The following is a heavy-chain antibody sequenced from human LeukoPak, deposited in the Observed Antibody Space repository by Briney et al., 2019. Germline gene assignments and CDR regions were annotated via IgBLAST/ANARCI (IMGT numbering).Heavy chain of an antibody. CDR2: VNRDGGET. V-gene: IGHV3-7*03. Sequence: GGSLRLSCAASGFALSSRWMTWVRQVPGRGPEWVANVNRDGGETYYLDSVKGRFTISKDNAKNSLYLQMNSLRAEDTALYHCARNNGMDVWGQGTTVIVSS. CDR1: GFALSSRW. J-gene: IGHJ6*02. CDR3: ARNNGMDV.